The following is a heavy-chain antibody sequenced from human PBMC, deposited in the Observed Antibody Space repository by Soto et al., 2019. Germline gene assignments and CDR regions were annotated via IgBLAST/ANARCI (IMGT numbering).Heavy chain of an antibody. V-gene: IGHV4-4*02. CDR2: VHISGHS. J-gene: IGHJ5*01. CDR3: ARVRQGCSANNCYFDP. D-gene: IGHD1-1*01. CDR1: GGSVRAPDW. Sequence: QVHLQESGPGLVAPSGTLSLTCTLSGGSVRAPDWWKWVRQSPDKGLGWIAEVHISGHSNYNPSLRSRVSVSIDSSKNQFYLKLKSVTAADTAIYYCARVRQGCSANNCYFDPWGQGNQVTISS.